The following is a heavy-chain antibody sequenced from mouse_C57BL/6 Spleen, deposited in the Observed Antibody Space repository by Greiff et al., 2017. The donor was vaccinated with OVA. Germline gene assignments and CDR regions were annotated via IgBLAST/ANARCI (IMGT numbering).Heavy chain of an antibody. J-gene: IGHJ2*01. CDR1: GYSFTDYY. CDR3: AIYRDYDYDGAYFDY. V-gene: IGHV1-39*01. CDR2: LNPNYGTT. Sequence: EVQLQQSGPELVKPGASVKISCKASGYSFTDYYLNWVKQSNGQSLEWIGVLNPNYGTTSYNQKFKGKATLTVDQSSSTAYMQLNSLTSEDSAVYYCAIYRDYDYDGAYFDYWGQGTTLTVSS. D-gene: IGHD2-4*01.